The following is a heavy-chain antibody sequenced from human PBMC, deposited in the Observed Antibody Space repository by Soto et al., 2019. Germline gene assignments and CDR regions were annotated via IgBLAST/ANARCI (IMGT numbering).Heavy chain of an antibody. CDR2: TYFRSKWYN. V-gene: IGHV6-1*01. Sequence: SQTLSLTCVISGDSVSSNTASWNWIRQSPSRGLEWLGGTYFRSKWYNDYAVSVKSRIIINPDTSNNQFSLQLNSVTPEDTAVYFCAKGDNLGPKTGYAFDPWGQGIMVT. J-gene: IGHJ5*02. CDR1: GDSVSSNTAS. CDR3: AKGDNLGPKTGYAFDP. D-gene: IGHD5-12*01.